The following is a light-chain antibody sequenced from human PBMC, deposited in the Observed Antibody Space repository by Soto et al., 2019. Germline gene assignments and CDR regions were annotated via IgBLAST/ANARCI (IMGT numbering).Light chain of an antibody. V-gene: IGLV2-8*01. CDR3: SSYANSNNLPYV. Sequence: QSALTQPPSASGSPGQSVTISCTGTSSDVGGYNYVSWYQQHPDKAPKLMIYEITKRPSGVPDRFSGSKSGNTASLTVSGLQAEDEADYYCSSYANSNNLPYVFGTGTKVTVL. J-gene: IGLJ1*01. CDR2: EIT. CDR1: SSDVGGYNY.